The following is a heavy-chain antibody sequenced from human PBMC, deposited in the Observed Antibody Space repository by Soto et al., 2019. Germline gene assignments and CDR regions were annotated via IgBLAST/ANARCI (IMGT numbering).Heavy chain of an antibody. D-gene: IGHD3-22*01. CDR1: GGNFSSYA. V-gene: IGHV1-69*06. Sequence: PVKVSCKASGGNFSSYAISWVRQAPGEGLEWMGGIIPIFGKANDAQKFQGRVTINEEKSTSTAYMELSSLRYEETAVYYCARSYSSVYYYKRIDYWFDPWGQGTLVTVSS. CDR2: IIPIFGKA. CDR3: ARSYSSVYYYKRIDYWFDP. J-gene: IGHJ5*02.